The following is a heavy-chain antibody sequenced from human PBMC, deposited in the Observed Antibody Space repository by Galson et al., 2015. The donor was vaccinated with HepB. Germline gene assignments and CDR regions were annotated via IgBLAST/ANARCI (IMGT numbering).Heavy chain of an antibody. Sequence: SVKASCKASGYTFSTYSISWVRQAPGQGLEWVGWISGYSGNTLYAQKLQGRVTLTTDTSTTTAYMELRSLTSDDTAVYYCARDIGGGKDYWGQGTLVTVSS. CDR2: ISGYSGNT. CDR1: GYTFSTYS. CDR3: ARDIGGGKDY. J-gene: IGHJ4*02. D-gene: IGHD3-16*01. V-gene: IGHV1-18*01.